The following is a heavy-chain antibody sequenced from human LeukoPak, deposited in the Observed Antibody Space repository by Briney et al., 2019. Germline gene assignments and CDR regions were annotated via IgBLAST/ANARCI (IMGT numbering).Heavy chain of an antibody. CDR3: ARTSYYYDSSGYYYY. J-gene: IGHJ4*02. V-gene: IGHV1-69*04. Sequence: ASVKVSCKASGDTFSGYDIGWVRQAPGQGLEWMGRIIPILGIANYAQKFQGRVTITTDKSTSTAYMELSRLRSEDTAVYYCARTSYYYDSSGYYYYWGQGTLVTVSS. CDR2: IIPILGIA. D-gene: IGHD3-22*01. CDR1: GDTFSGYD.